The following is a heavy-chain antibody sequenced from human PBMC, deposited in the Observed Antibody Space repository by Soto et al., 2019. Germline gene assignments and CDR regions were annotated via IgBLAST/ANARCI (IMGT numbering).Heavy chain of an antibody. CDR1: GFSLSSYA. CDR3: VRDQGLTTNQYAMDV. CDR2: MSYDGSNK. Sequence: QVQLVESGGGVVRPGRSLRLSCAASGFSLSSYAMHWVRQAPGKGLEWVAVMSYDGSNKFYADSVKGRFTISRDNSKNTLNLQMNSLRAEDTALYYCVRDQGLTTNQYAMDVWGQGTTVTVSS. D-gene: IGHD4-17*01. V-gene: IGHV3-30*03. J-gene: IGHJ6*02.